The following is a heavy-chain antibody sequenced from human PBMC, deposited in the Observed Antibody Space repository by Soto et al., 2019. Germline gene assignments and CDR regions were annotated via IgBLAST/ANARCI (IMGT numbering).Heavy chain of an antibody. V-gene: IGHV3-7*05. Sequence: EVQLVESGGGLVQPGGSLRLSCAASGFTFSSYWMSWVRQAPGKGLEWVANIKQDGSEKYYVDSVKGRFTISRDNAKNSLYLKMNSLRAEDTAVYYCASQIYDYVWGSYRYNWYFDLWGRGTLVTVSS. CDR2: IKQDGSEK. CDR3: ASQIYDYVWGSYRYNWYFDL. J-gene: IGHJ2*01. CDR1: GFTFSSYW. D-gene: IGHD3-16*02.